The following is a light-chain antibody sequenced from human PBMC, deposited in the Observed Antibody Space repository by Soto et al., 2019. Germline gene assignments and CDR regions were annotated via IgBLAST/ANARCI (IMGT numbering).Light chain of an antibody. CDR2: GAC. Sequence: EIVLTQSPGTLSLSPGERATLSCRASQSVSSSYLAWYQQKPGQAPRLLIYGACSRATGIRDRFSGSGSGTDFTLTITRLEPEDFAMYYCQQYSSSRTFGQGTKVDIK. V-gene: IGKV3-20*01. CDR3: QQYSSSRT. CDR1: QSVSSSY. J-gene: IGKJ1*01.